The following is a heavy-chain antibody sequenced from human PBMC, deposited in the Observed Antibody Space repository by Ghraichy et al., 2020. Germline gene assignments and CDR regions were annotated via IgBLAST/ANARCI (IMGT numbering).Heavy chain of an antibody. J-gene: IGHJ6*02. Sequence: GGSLRLSCAASGFTFDDYGMSWVRQAPGKGLEWVSGINWNGGSTGYADSVKGRFTISRDNAKNSLYLQMNSLRAEDTALYYCARVLRFLEWLPYPNFGYYYGMDVWGQGTTVTVSS. V-gene: IGHV3-20*04. CDR2: INWNGGST. D-gene: IGHD3-3*01. CDR1: GFTFDDYG. CDR3: ARVLRFLEWLPYPNFGYYYGMDV.